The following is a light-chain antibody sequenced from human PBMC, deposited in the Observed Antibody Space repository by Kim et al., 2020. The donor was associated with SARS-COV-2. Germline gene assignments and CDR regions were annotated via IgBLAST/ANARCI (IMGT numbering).Light chain of an antibody. Sequence: ASIGDRVSITCRATQSINSWLAWYPQEPGTGPQPLLYDATPLERGVPTRFNCRGAGTGFPLTIRSLQPGGFATEFCQQYYSYSPYACGRGTRLEI. V-gene: IGKV1-5*01. J-gene: IGKJ2*01. CDR3: QQYYSYSPYA. CDR1: QSINSW. CDR2: DAT.